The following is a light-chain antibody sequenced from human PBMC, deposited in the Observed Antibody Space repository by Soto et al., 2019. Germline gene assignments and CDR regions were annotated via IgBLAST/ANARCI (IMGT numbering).Light chain of an antibody. CDR3: MQGTHWPPT. V-gene: IGKV2-30*01. CDR2: RVS. J-gene: IGKJ1*01. Sequence: DVVMTQSLLSLPVALGQPASISCRSSQSIVYRDGNAYLTWFQQRPGQSPRRLIYRVSNRDSGVPDRFSGSGSGTDFTLIISRVEAEDVGVYYCMQGTHWPPTFGRGTKVEIK. CDR1: QSIVYRDGNAY.